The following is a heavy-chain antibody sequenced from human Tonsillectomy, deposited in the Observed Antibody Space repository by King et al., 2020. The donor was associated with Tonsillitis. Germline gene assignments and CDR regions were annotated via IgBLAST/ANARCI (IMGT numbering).Heavy chain of an antibody. V-gene: IGHV3-72*01. D-gene: IGHD1/OR15-1a*01. CDR1: GFIFSDHY. Sequence: VQLVESGGGLVQPGGSLRLSCAASGFIFSDHYMDWVRQAPGKGLEWVGRTRTKAKGSTTEYAASVKGRVSISRDDSKSSVYLQMNSLRTEDTAVYYCVGVGAEGNNNRWSLEEWGQGTLVTVSS. CDR3: VGVGAEGNNNRWSLEE. CDR2: TRTKAKGSTT. J-gene: IGHJ4*02.